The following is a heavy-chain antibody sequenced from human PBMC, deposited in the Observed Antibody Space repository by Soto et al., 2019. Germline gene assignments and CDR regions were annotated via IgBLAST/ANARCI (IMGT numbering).Heavy chain of an antibody. CDR3: ARGGEATPYINDYGDYFDY. J-gene: IGHJ4*02. Sequence: GGSLRLSCAASGFTFSSYAMHWVRQAPGKGLEWVAVISYDGSNKYYADSVKGRFTISRDNSKNTLYLQMNSLRAEDTAVYYCARGGEATPYINDYGDYFDYWGQGTLVTVSS. CDR2: ISYDGSNK. V-gene: IGHV3-30-3*01. D-gene: IGHD4-17*01. CDR1: GFTFSSYA.